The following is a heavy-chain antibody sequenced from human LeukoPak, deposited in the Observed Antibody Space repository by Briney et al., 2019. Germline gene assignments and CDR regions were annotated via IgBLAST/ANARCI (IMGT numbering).Heavy chain of an antibody. J-gene: IGHJ4*02. CDR1: GFTFSSYS. CDR2: ISSSSSYI. D-gene: IGHD6-13*01. V-gene: IGHV3-21*01. CDR3: AKYPGIAAAGTTSDFDY. Sequence: GGSLRLSCAASGFTFSSYSMNWVRQAPGKGLEWVSTISSSSSYIYYADSVKGRFTISRDNAKNSLYLQMNSLRAEDTAVYYCAKYPGIAAAGTTSDFDYWGQGTLVTVSS.